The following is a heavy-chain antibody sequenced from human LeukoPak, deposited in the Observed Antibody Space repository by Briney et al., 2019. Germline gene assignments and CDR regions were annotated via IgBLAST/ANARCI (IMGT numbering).Heavy chain of an antibody. CDR2: MNPNSGGT. Sequence: ASVKVSCKASGYTFTSYDTNWVRQATGQGLEWMGWMNPNSGGTNYAQKFQGRVTMTRDTSISTAYMELSRLRSDDTAVYYCARTTSAVAGTSLGYWGQGTLVTVSS. J-gene: IGHJ4*02. D-gene: IGHD6-19*01. CDR1: GYTFTSYD. CDR3: ARTTSAVAGTSLGY. V-gene: IGHV1-2*02.